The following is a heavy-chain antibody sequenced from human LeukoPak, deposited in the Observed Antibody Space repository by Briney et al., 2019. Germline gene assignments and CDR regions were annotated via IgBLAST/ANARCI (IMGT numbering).Heavy chain of an antibody. CDR2: IYHSGST. CDR1: GGSISSGGYS. J-gene: IGHJ3*02. D-gene: IGHD6-13*01. Sequence: SETLSLTCAVSGGSISSGGYSWSWIRQPPGKGLEWIGYIYHSGSTYYNPSLKSRVTISVDRSKNQFSLKLNSVTAADTAAYYCARGSIAAAGMAGADAFDIWGQGTMVTVSS. V-gene: IGHV4-30-2*01. CDR3: ARGSIAAAGMAGADAFDI.